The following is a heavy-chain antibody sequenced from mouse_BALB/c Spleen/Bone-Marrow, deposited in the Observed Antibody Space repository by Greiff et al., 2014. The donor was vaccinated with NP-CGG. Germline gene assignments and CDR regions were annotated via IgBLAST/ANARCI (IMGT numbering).Heavy chain of an antibody. V-gene: IGHV1-14*01. J-gene: IGHJ2*01. Sequence: VQLVESGPELVKPGASVKMSCKASGYTFTAYVMHWVKQKPGQGLEWIGYINPYNDGTNYIEKFKGKATLTSDIPSSTAYMELSSLTSEDSAVYYCAREGWLLRFDYWGQGTTLTVSS. D-gene: IGHD2-3*01. CDR1: GYTFTAYV. CDR2: INPYNDGT. CDR3: AREGWLLRFDY.